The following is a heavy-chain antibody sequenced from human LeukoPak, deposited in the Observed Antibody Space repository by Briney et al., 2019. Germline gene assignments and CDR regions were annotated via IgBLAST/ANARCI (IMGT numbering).Heavy chain of an antibody. CDR2: IYSGGST. J-gene: IGHJ3*02. CDR1: GFTVSSNY. V-gene: IGHV3-53*01. Sequence: GGSLRLSCAASGFTVSSNYMSWVRQAPGKGLKWVSVIYSGGSTYYADSVKGRFTISRDNSKNTLYLQMNSLRAEDTAVYYCARGRAGYAFDIWGQGTMVTVSS. CDR3: ARGRAGYAFDI. D-gene: IGHD6-13*01.